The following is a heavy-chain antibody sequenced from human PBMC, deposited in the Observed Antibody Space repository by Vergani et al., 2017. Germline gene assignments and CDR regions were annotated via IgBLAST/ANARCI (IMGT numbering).Heavy chain of an antibody. V-gene: IGHV3-49*04. CDR2: IRTSENGGTS. J-gene: IGHJ4*02. D-gene: IGHD5-18*01. CDR1: GIPFHDFG. Sequence: EVKLVESGGGLVQPGQSLRLACITSGIPFHDFGINWVRQAPGKGLEWISLIRTSENGGTSHYAASVAGRFSISRDDSKSVAYLQMGGLKTDDTATYYCTRGYKYGYDWGQGTLVTVSS. CDR3: TRGYKYGYD.